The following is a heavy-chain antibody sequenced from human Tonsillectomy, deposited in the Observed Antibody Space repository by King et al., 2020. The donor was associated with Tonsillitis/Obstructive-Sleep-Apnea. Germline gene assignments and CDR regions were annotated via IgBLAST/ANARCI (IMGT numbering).Heavy chain of an antibody. CDR3: ARDSHHITIFGVVPDY. CDR1: GFTFSSYG. Sequence: QVQLVESGGGVVQPGRSRRLSCAASGFTFSSYGMHWVRQAPGKGLEWVAVIWYDGSNKYYADSVKGRFTISRDNSKNTLYLQMNSLRAEDTAVYYCARDSHHITIFGVVPDYWGQGTLVTVSS. D-gene: IGHD3-3*01. V-gene: IGHV3-33*01. J-gene: IGHJ4*02. CDR2: IWYDGSNK.